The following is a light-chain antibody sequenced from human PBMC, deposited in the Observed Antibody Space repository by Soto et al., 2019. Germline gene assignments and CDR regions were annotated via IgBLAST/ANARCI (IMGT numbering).Light chain of an antibody. J-gene: IGKJ5*01. CDR3: HQHETLLT. CDR2: GAS. V-gene: IGKV3-20*01. Sequence: LTQSPSTLSVSPGERATLSCRASQNFVSNLTCYQQKAGQAPSLLIHGASSRATGLPDRASGSVSGKEFTLTISRLEPEDLAVYYCHQHETLLTFGQGTRLEIK. CDR1: QNFVSN.